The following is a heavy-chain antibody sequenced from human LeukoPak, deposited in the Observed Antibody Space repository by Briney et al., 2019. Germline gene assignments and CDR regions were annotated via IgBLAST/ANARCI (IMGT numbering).Heavy chain of an antibody. CDR2: IYNSGRT. J-gene: IGHJ4*02. Sequence: SETLSLTCTVSGGPLNSYYWSWVRQPAGKGREWVGHIYNSGRTNYNPSLKGRVPMSVATSNNQFCLHLSSVPAADTAVYYCARSAFLGTAPGLYHFDYWGQGTLVAVSS. V-gene: IGHV4-4*07. D-gene: IGHD6-13*01. CDR1: GGPLNSYY. CDR3: ARSAFLGTAPGLYHFDY.